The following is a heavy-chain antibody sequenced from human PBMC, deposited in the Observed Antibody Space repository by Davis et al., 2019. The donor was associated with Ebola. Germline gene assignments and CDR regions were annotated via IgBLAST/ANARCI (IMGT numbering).Heavy chain of an antibody. Sequence: ASVKVSCKASGYTFTSYGISWVRQAPGQGLEWMGWINPHNGNTNYAQNVQGRVTMTTDTSTSTAYMELRSLKSDDTALYHCARVNAVTGYSRFDSWGQGTLVTVAS. J-gene: IGHJ5*01. CDR1: GYTFTSYG. D-gene: IGHD3-9*01. CDR3: ARVNAVTGYSRFDS. V-gene: IGHV1-18*04. CDR2: INPHNGNT.